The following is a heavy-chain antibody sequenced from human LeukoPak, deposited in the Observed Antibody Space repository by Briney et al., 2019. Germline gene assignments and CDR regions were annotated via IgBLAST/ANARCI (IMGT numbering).Heavy chain of an antibody. CDR1: GFTFSSYG. J-gene: IGHJ6*02. D-gene: IGHD3-10*01. CDR3: AKDLDNGSGTRYYYYGMDV. CDR2: ISYDGSNK. Sequence: GGSLRLSCAASGFTFSSYGMHWVRQAPGKGLEWVAVISYDGSNKYYADSVKGRFTISGDNSKNTLYLQMNSLRAEDTAVYYCAKDLDNGSGTRYYYYGMDVWGQGTTVTVSS. V-gene: IGHV3-30*18.